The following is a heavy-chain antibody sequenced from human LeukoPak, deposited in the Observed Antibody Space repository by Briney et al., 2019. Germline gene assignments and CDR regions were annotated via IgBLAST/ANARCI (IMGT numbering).Heavy chain of an antibody. CDR1: GFSVTISA. CDR3: AAYLLCSGGSPAVCAFDI. CDR2: SVVGSGNT. D-gene: IGHD2-15*01. Sequence: ASVKVSCTGSGFSVTISAMQWVWQRRGQRLELVWRSVVGSGNTNYAQKFQERVTITRDMSTSTAYMELSSLRSEDTAVYYCAAYLLCSGGSPAVCAFDIWGQGTMVTVSS. J-gene: IGHJ3*02. V-gene: IGHV1-58*02.